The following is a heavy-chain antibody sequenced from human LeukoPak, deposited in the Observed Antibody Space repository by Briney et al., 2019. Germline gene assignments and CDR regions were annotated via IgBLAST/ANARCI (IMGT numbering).Heavy chain of an antibody. CDR3: ARGFHSSSWYYFDY. CDR2: INHNSGGT. CDR1: GYTFTGYY. V-gene: IGHV1-2*06. Sequence: GASVKVSCEASGYTFTGYYMHWVRQAPGQGLEWMGRINHNSGGTNYAQKFQGRVTMTRDTSISTAYMELSRLRSDDTAVYYCARGFHSSSWYYFDYWGQGTLVTVSS. J-gene: IGHJ4*02. D-gene: IGHD6-13*01.